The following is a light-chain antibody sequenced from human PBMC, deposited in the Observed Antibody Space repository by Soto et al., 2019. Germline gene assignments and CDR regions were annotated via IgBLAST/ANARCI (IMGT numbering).Light chain of an antibody. CDR2: KNN. V-gene: IGLV1-47*01. J-gene: IGLJ2*01. CDR3: AAWDGSLSVVV. Sequence: QPVLTQPPSASGTPGQRVTISCSGSSSNIGSNYVYWYQQLPGTAPKLLIYKNNQRPSGVPDRFSGSKSGTSASLAISGLRSEDEADYYCAAWDGSLSVVVFGGGTKLTVL. CDR1: SSNIGSNY.